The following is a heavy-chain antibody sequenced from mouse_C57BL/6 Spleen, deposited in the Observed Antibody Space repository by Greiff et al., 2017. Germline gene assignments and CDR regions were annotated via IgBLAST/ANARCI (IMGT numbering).Heavy chain of an antibody. J-gene: IGHJ3*01. CDR1: GYTFTSYW. CDR3: AREELTGPWFAY. D-gene: IGHD4-1*01. CDR2: IHPNSGST. Sequence: QVQLQQPGAELVKPGASVKLSCKASGYTFTSYWMHWVKQRPGQGLEWIGMIHPNSGSTNYNEKFKSKATLTVDKSSSTAYMQLRSLTSEDSAVYYCAREELTGPWFAYWGQGTLVTVSA. V-gene: IGHV1-64*01.